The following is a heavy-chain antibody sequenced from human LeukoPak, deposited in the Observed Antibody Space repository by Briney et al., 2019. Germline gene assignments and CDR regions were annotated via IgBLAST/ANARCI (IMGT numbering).Heavy chain of an antibody. J-gene: IGHJ3*01. Sequence: GGSLRLSCVASGFSVNSYEMDWVRQAPGKGLEWISYMSGSGNTIYYSDSVRGRFTIFRDNAKNSLYLQMNSLRVEDTAVYYCAKELTPDRSGFDAFDLRGKGTMVTVSS. D-gene: IGHD3-22*01. CDR2: MSGSGNTI. V-gene: IGHV3-48*03. CDR1: GFSVNSYE. CDR3: AKELTPDRSGFDAFDL.